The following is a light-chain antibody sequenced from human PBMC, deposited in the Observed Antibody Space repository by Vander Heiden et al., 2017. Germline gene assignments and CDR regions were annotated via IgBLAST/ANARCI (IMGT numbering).Light chain of an antibody. CDR1: SSNIGSYT. CDR2: TNN. CDR3: AAWDDTLNGVV. V-gene: IGLV1-44*01. Sequence: QSVLTQPPSASGTPGQRVTISCSGSSSNIGSYTVNWYQQLPGTGPKLLIYTNNQRPSGVPDRFSGSKSGTSASLAISGLQSEDEADYHCAAWDDTLNGVVFGGGTELSVL. J-gene: IGLJ2*01.